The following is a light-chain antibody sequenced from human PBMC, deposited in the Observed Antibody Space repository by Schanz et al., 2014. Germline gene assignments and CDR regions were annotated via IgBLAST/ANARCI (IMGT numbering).Light chain of an antibody. CDR1: SSDVGGYNY. Sequence: QSALTQPASVSGSPGQSITISCTGTSSDVGGYNYVSWYQQHPGKAPKLMIYDVNNRPSGVSNRFSGSKSGNTASLTVSGLQAEDEADYYCCSYAGSINLGVFGGGTKLTVL. CDR2: DVN. CDR3: CSYAGSINLGV. V-gene: IGLV2-14*01. J-gene: IGLJ2*01.